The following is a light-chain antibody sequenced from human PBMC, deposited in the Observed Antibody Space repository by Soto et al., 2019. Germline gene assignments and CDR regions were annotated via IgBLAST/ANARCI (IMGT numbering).Light chain of an antibody. J-gene: IGLJ1*01. Sequence: QSVLTQPASVSGSPGQSITISCTGTSSDVGGYNYVSWYQQHPGKVPKLMIYDVSNRPSGVSKRFSGSKSGNTASLTISGLQGEDEADYYCSSYTSSSTYVFGTGTKSPS. CDR1: SSDVGGYNY. CDR3: SSYTSSSTYV. CDR2: DVS. V-gene: IGLV2-14*01.